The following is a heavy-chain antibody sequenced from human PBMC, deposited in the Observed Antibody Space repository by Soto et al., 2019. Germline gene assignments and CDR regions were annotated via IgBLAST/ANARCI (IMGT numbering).Heavy chain of an antibody. J-gene: IGHJ5*02. CDR3: ARENVVVVAATAWFDP. CDR2: IYYSGST. Sequence: SETLSLTCTVSGGSISSYYWSWIRQPPGKGLEWIGYIYYSGSTNYNPSLKSRVTISVDTSKNQFSLKLSSVTAADTAVYYCARENVVVVAATAWFDPWGQGTLVTVSS. CDR1: GGSISSYY. D-gene: IGHD2-15*01. V-gene: IGHV4-59*01.